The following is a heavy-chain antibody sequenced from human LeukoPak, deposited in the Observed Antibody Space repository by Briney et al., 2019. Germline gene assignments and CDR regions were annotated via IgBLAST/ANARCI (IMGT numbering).Heavy chain of an antibody. CDR3: ARRYYYGSGSPEY. Sequence: SETLSLTCTVSSGSISSYNYYCAWIRQPPGTGLEWIGSVFYSGSTYYNPSLKSRVTISVDRSKNQFSLKLSSVTAADTAVYYCARRYYYGSGSPEYWGQGTQVTVSS. J-gene: IGHJ4*02. D-gene: IGHD3-10*01. CDR1: SGSISSYNYY. V-gene: IGHV4-39*01. CDR2: VFYSGST.